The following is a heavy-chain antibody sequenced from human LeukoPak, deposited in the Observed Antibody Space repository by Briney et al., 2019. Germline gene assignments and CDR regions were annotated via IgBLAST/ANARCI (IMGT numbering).Heavy chain of an antibody. CDR1: GFTFSSYW. CDR3: ARVSGGVVTAIYFDY. Sequence: GGSLRLSCAASGFTFSSYWMSWFRQAPGKGLEGLANIKQDGSEKYYVDSVKGRFTISRDNAKNSLYLQMNSLRAEDTAVYYCARVSGGVVTAIYFDYWGQGTLVTVSS. V-gene: IGHV3-7*01. D-gene: IGHD2-21*02. CDR2: IKQDGSEK. J-gene: IGHJ4*02.